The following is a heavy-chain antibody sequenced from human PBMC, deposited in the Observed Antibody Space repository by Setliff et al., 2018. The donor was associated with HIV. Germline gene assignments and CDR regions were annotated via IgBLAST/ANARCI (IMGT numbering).Heavy chain of an antibody. V-gene: IGHV3-11*04. D-gene: IGHD2-15*01. CDR2: ISSSGTTI. CDR3: ARDLRSSHGSPNYFDY. CDR1: GFAFYKFW. Sequence: GGSLRLSCAVSGFAFYKFWMSWIRQSPGKGLEWISYISSSGTTIYYADSVKGRFIISRDNAKNSLYLEMNSLRAEETAVYYCARDLRSSHGSPNYFDYWGRGALVTVSS. J-gene: IGHJ4*02.